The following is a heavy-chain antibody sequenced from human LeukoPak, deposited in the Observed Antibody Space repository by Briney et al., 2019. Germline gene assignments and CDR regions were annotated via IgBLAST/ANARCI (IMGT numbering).Heavy chain of an antibody. J-gene: IGHJ3*02. Sequence: GASVKVSCKASGYTFTSYGISWVRQAPGQGLEWMGGIIPIFGTANYAQKFQGRVTITADKSTSTAYMELSSLRSEDTAVYYCARQPLNCSGGSCYWIDDAFDIWGQGTMVTVSS. CDR3: ARQPLNCSGGSCYWIDDAFDI. CDR1: GYTFTSYG. CDR2: IIPIFGTA. V-gene: IGHV1-69*06. D-gene: IGHD2-15*01.